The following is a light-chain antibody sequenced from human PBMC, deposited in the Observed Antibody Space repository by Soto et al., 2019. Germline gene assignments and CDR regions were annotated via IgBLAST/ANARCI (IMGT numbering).Light chain of an antibody. V-gene: IGKV3-20*01. CDR3: QQYGSSIT. Sequence: DTLMTPSTATLCLSAGERATLSWLASQSVSSSYLAWYQQKPGQAPRLLIYGASSRATGIPDRFSGSGSGTDFTLTISSLEPEAFAVYYCQQYGSSITFGQGTRLEIK. J-gene: IGKJ5*01. CDR2: GAS. CDR1: QSVSSSY.